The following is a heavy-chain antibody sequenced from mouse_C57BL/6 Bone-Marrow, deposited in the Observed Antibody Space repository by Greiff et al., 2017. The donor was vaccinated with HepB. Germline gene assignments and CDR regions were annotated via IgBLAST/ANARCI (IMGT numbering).Heavy chain of an antibody. J-gene: IGHJ2*01. V-gene: IGHV1-69*01. CDR3: ARPFDY. CDR2: IDPSDSYT. Sequence: QVQLQQPGAELVMPGASMKLSCKASGYTFTSYWMHWVKQRPGQGLEWIGEIDPSDSYTNYNQKFKGKSTLTVDKSSSTAYMQLSSLTSEDSAVYYCARPFDYWGQGTTLTVSS. CDR1: GYTFTSYW.